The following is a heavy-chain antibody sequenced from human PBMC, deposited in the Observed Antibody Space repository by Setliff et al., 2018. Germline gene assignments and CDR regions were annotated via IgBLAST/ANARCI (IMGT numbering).Heavy chain of an antibody. D-gene: IGHD6-19*01. J-gene: IGHJ4*02. CDR1: GYTFTNSI. V-gene: IGHV1-18*04. CDR3: VRVTSGRLDFDY. CDR2: ISAYNGNT. Sequence: GASVKVSCKASGYTFTNSIMNWVRQAPGQGLEWMGWISAYNGNTYHAQKFQDRLSMTTDTSTSTAYMELRSLRADDTAVYYCVRVTSGRLDFDYWGQGTPVTVSS.